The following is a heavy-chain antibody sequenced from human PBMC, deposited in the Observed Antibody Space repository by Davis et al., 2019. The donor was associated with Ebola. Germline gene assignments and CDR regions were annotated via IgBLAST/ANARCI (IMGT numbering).Heavy chain of an antibody. CDR1: GFTFSDYY. Sequence: PGGSLRLSCAASGFTFSDYYMSWIRQAPGKGLEWVSYISSSSSYTNYADSVKGRFTISRDNAKNSLYLQMNSLRAEDTAVYYCARGLQWELRGVCVYWGQGTLVTVSS. J-gene: IGHJ4*02. CDR2: ISSSSSYT. CDR3: ARGLQWELRGVCVY. D-gene: IGHD1-26*01. V-gene: IGHV3-11*06.